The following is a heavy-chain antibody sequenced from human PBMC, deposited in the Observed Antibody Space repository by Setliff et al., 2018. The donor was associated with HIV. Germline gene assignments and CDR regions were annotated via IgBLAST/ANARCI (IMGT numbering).Heavy chain of an antibody. J-gene: IGHJ5*02. CDR1: GYDFTAYA. D-gene: IGHD2-8*02. V-gene: IGHV1-18*01. Sequence: ASVKVSCKASGYDFTAYAISWVRQAPGQGLAWMGRIGGDNANIKFAQSFQGRVTMTTDTSTNTAYLELTSLRSDDPAVYYCARYAASGTGWFDPWGQGTQVTVSS. CDR2: IGGDNANI. CDR3: ARYAASGTGWFDP.